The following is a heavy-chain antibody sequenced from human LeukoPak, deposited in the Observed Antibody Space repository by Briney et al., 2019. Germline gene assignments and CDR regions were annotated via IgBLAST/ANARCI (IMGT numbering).Heavy chain of an antibody. CDR1: GGTFSSYA. CDR3: ARGYCSGGSCPYYYYYGMDV. D-gene: IGHD2-15*01. CDR2: IIPIFGIA. J-gene: IGHJ6*02. V-gene: IGHV1-69*04. Sequence: SVKVSCKASGGTFSSYAISWVRQAPGRGLEWMGRIIPIFGIANYAQKFQGRVTITADKSTSTAYMELSSLRSEDTAVYYCARGYCSGGSCPYYYYYGMDVWGQGTTVTVSS.